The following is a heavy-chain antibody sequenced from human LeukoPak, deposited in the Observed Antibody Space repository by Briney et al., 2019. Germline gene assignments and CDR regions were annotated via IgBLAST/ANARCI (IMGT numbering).Heavy chain of an antibody. J-gene: IGHJ6*03. CDR2: IKQDGSEK. CDR3: AKDTVKVTTIRRVPHYMDV. D-gene: IGHD5-12*01. Sequence: GGSLRLSCAASGFTFSSYWMSWVRQAPGKGLEWVANIKQDGSEKYYADSVKGRFIISRDNSKNTLYLQMNSLRAEDTAVYYCAKDTVKVTTIRRVPHYMDVWGKGTTVTISS. CDR1: GFTFSSYW. V-gene: IGHV3-7*01.